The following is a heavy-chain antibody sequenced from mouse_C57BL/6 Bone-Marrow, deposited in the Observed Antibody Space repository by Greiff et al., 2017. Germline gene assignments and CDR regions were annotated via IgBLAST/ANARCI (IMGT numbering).Heavy chain of an antibody. Sequence: EVQLVESGEGLVKPGGSLKLSCAASGFTFSSYAMSWVRQTPEKRLEWVAYISSGGDYIYYADTVKGRFTISRDNARNTLYLQMSSLKSEDTAMYYCTRDGVLITTVVAPFAYWGQGTLVTVSA. V-gene: IGHV5-9-1*02. CDR2: ISSGGDYI. D-gene: IGHD1-1*01. CDR1: GFTFSSYA. J-gene: IGHJ3*01. CDR3: TRDGVLITTVVAPFAY.